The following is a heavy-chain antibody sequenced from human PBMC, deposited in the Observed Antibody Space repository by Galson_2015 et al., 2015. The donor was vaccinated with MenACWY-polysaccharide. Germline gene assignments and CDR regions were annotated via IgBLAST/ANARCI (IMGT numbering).Heavy chain of an antibody. CDR1: GFSISTYW. J-gene: IGHJ3*01. CDR3: ARGFCSGGTCLRWDDAFDF. D-gene: IGHD2-15*01. CDR2: INSDGSSA. V-gene: IGHV3-74*03. Sequence: SLRLSCAASGFSISTYWMHWVRQVPGKGLMWASRINSDGSSATYADSVRGRLTFSRDNAKNTVYLQLNSLRVEDTAVYHCARGFCSGGTCLRWDDAFDFRGQGTMVIVSS.